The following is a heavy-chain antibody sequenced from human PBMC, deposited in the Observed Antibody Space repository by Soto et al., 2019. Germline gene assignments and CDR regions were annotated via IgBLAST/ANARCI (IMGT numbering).Heavy chain of an antibody. Sequence: SETLSLTCAVYGGSFSSYYWSCIRQPPGKGLEWIGEINHIGNTNYNPSLKSRVTISVDTSKNQFSLKVRSVTAADTAVYYCARGGWDCSSAGCYVVPQNYWGQGALVTVSS. J-gene: IGHJ4*02. CDR1: GGSFSSYY. CDR3: ARGGWDCSSAGCYVVPQNY. D-gene: IGHD2-2*01. V-gene: IGHV4-34*01. CDR2: INHIGNT.